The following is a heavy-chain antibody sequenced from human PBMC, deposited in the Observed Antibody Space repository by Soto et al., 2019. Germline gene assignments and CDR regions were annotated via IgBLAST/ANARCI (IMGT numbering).Heavy chain of an antibody. CDR1: GGSFSGYY. CDR3: ARGRGSGWYGNWFDP. Sequence: PSETLSLTCAVYGGSFSGYYWSWIRQPPGKGLEWIGEINHSGSTHYNPSLKSRVTISVDTSKNQFSLKLSSVTAADTAVYYCARGRGSGWYGNWFDPWGQGTLVTVSS. CDR2: INHSGST. D-gene: IGHD6-19*01. J-gene: IGHJ5*02. V-gene: IGHV4-34*01.